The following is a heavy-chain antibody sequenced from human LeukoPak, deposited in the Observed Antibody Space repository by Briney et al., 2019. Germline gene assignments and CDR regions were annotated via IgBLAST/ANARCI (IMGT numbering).Heavy chain of an antibody. CDR3: ARRARGVALDY. J-gene: IGHJ4*02. D-gene: IGHD3-10*01. Sequence: SETLSLTCTVSGGSISSYYWSWIRQPPGKGLEWIGYIYYSGSTNYNPSLKSRVTISVDTSKNQFSLKLSSVTAADTAVYYCARRARGVALDYWGQGTLVTVSS. V-gene: IGHV4-59*12. CDR2: IYYSGST. CDR1: GGSISSYY.